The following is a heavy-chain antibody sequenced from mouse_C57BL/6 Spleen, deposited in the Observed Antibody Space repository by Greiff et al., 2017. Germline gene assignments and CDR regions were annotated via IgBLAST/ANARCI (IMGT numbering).Heavy chain of an antibody. CDR1: GYTFTSYW. CDR2: IYPGTGSP. Sequence: QVQLQQPGAELVKPGASVKMSCKASGYTFTSYWITWVKQRPGQGLAWIGDIYPGTGSPNYNEQFTSKATLPVDTSSSTAYMQLSGLTSEDSAVEYCARGDGNYYFDYWGQGTTLTVSS. D-gene: IGHD2-1*01. J-gene: IGHJ2*01. CDR3: ARGDGNYYFDY. V-gene: IGHV1-55*01.